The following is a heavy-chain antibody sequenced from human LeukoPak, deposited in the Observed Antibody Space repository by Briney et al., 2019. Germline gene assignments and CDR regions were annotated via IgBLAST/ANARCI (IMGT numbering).Heavy chain of an antibody. Sequence: GGSLRLSCAASGFTFSAYSMNWVRQAPGKGLEWVASISSSSSYIYYADSVKGRFTISRDNAKNSLYLQMNGLRAEDTAVYYCARDPSSGPFDYWGQGTLVTVSS. CDR1: GFTFSAYS. V-gene: IGHV3-21*01. J-gene: IGHJ4*02. CDR2: ISSSSSYI. CDR3: ARDPSSGPFDY. D-gene: IGHD3-10*01.